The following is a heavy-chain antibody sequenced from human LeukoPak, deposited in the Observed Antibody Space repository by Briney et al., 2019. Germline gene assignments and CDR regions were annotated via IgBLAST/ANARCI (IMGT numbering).Heavy chain of an antibody. V-gene: IGHV3-9*01. CDR1: GFTFDDYA. CDR2: ISWNSGSI. CDR3: AKDIGYDSSGYYSNWFDP. Sequence: GGSLRLSCAASGFTFDDYAMHWVRQAPGKGLEWVSGISWNSGSIGYADSVKGRFTISRDNAKNSLYLQMNSLRAEDTALYYCAKDIGYDSSGYYSNWFDPWGQGTLVTVSS. J-gene: IGHJ5*02. D-gene: IGHD3-22*01.